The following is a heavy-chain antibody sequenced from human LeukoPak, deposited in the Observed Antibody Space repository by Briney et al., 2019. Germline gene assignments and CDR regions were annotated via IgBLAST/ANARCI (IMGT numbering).Heavy chain of an antibody. Sequence: PSETLSLTCTVSGGSISSYYWSWIRQPPGKGLEWIGFIFYSGTTNYNPSLKRRVTISVDTSKNQFSLNVSSVTAADTAVYYCARGGWNKFDYWGQGTMVTVSS. CDR2: IFYSGTT. D-gene: IGHD3-22*01. CDR3: ARGGWNKFDY. CDR1: GGSISSYY. V-gene: IGHV4-59*12. J-gene: IGHJ4*02.